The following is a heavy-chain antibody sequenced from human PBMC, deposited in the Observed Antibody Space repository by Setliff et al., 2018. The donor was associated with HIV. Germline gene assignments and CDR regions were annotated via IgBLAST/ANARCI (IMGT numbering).Heavy chain of an antibody. D-gene: IGHD3-22*01. CDR3: ARARRDSYDRGRRNHYYIDV. CDR2: MNPDSRNT. J-gene: IGHJ6*03. Sequence: ASVKVSCKPSGYTFTNYDINWVRQAAGQGLEWMGWMNPDSRNTGYAQRFEGSVTMTWDTSISTAYMELSNLKFEDTAVYYCARARRDSYDRGRRNHYYIDVWGKGTTVTVSS. V-gene: IGHV1-8*02. CDR1: GYTFTNYD.